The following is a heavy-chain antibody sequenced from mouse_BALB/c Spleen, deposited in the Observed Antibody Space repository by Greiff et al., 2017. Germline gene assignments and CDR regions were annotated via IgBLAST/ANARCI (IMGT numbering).Heavy chain of an antibody. V-gene: IGHV5-6-3*01. CDR2: INSNGGST. CDR1: GFTFSSYG. CDR3: ARDGYYGSSSFDY. D-gene: IGHD1-1*01. Sequence: EVKLMESGGGLVQPGGSLKLSCAASGFTFSSYGMSWVRQTPDKRLELVATINSNGGSTYYPDSVKGRFTISRDNAKNTLYLQMSSLKSEDTAMYYCARDGYYGSSSFDYWGQGTTLTVSS. J-gene: IGHJ2*01.